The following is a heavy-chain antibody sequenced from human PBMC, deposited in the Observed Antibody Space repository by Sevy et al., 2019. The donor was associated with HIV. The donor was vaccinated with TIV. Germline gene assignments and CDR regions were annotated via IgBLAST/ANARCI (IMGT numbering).Heavy chain of an antibody. V-gene: IGHV3-33*01. Sequence: GGSLRLSCAASGFTFSSYGMHWVRQAPGKGLEWVAVIWYDGSNKYYADSVKGRFTISRDNSKNTLYLQMNSLGAEETAVYYCARDRQENGYCSGGSCYWGPYYYYGMDVWGQGTTVTVSS. J-gene: IGHJ6*02. D-gene: IGHD2-15*01. CDR2: IWYDGSNK. CDR3: ARDRQENGYCSGGSCYWGPYYYYGMDV. CDR1: GFTFSSYG.